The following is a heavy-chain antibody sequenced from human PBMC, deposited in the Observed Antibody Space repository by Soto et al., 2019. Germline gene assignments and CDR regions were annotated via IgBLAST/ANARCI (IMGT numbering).Heavy chain of an antibody. CDR1: GYTLTELS. V-gene: IGHV1-24*01. CDR3: ATVLCSSTSCYMSPRNWFDP. Sequence: ASVKVSCKVSGYTLTELSMHWVRQAPGKGLEWMGGFDPEDGETIYAQKFQGRVTMTEDTSTDTAYMELSSLRSEDTAVYYCATVLCSSTSCYMSPRNWFDPWGQGPLVTVSS. CDR2: FDPEDGET. J-gene: IGHJ5*02. D-gene: IGHD2-2*02.